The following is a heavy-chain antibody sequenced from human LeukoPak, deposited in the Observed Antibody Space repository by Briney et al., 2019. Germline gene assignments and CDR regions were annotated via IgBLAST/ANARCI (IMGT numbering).Heavy chain of an antibody. CDR2: IKQDGSEK. J-gene: IGHJ4*02. Sequence: GGSLRLSCAASGFTFSSYWMSWVRQAPGKGVEGVANIKQDGSEKYYVDSVKGRFTISRDNAKNSLYLQMNRLRAEDTAVYYCARETLTTPSDYWGQGTLVTVYS. V-gene: IGHV3-7*01. CDR1: GFTFSSYW. D-gene: IGHD4-17*01. CDR3: ARETLTTPSDY.